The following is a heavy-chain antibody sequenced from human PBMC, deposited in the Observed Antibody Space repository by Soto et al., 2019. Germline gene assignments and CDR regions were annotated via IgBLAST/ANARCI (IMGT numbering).Heavy chain of an antibody. V-gene: IGHV3-48*01. CDR3: ARDLYHGDYNYYYYIDV. J-gene: IGHJ6*03. D-gene: IGHD4-17*01. CDR1: GFTFSSYS. CDR2: ISSSSSTI. Sequence: GGSLRLSCAASGFTFSSYSMNWVRQAPGKGLEWISYISSSSSTIYYADSVKGRFTISRDNANNSLYLQTNSLRAEDTAVYYCARDLYHGDYNYYYYIDVWGKGTTVTVSS.